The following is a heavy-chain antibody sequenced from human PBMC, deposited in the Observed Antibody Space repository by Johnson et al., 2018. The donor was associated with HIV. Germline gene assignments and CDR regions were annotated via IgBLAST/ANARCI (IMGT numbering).Heavy chain of an antibody. Sequence: VQLVESGGGLVQPGRSLRLSCAASGFTFDDYAMHWVRQAPGKGLEWFSGISWNSGSIGYADSVRGRFTISRDNAKNSLYLQVNSLRADDTALYYCAKVFKVRVAGAFDIWGQGTMVTVSS. D-gene: IGHD6-19*01. V-gene: IGHV3-9*01. CDR1: GFTFDDYA. CDR3: AKVFKVRVAGAFDI. J-gene: IGHJ3*02. CDR2: ISWNSGSI.